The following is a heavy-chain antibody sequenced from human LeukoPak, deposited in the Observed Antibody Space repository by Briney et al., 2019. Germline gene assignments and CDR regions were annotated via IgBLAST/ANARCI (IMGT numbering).Heavy chain of an antibody. D-gene: IGHD6-13*01. CDR1: GYTFTSYG. CDR3: AVSWVYYYYYMDV. J-gene: IGHJ6*03. Sequence: ASVKVSCKASGYTFTSYGISWVRQAPGQGLEWMGWISANNANRNYAQNLQGRVTMTTDTSTSTAYMELRSLRSDDTAVYYCAVSWVYYYYYMDVWGKGTTVTVSS. CDR2: ISANNANR. V-gene: IGHV1-18*04.